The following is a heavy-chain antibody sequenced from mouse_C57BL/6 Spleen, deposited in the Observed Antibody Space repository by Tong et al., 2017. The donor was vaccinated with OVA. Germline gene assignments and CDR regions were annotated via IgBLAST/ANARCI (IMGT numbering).Heavy chain of an antibody. CDR3: ARGGQLGPWFAY. V-gene: IGHV1S126*01. CDR2: IDPSDSET. Sequence: VQLQESGPQLVRPGASVKISCKASGYSFTSYWMHWVKQRPGQGLEWIGMIDPSDSETRLNQKFKDKATLTVDKSSSTAYMQLSSPTSEDSAVYYCARGGQLGPWFAYWGQGTLVTVSA. D-gene: IGHD3-1*01. CDR1: GYSFTSYW. J-gene: IGHJ3*01.